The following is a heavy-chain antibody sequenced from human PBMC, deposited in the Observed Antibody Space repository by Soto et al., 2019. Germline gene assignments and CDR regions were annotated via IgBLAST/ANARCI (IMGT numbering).Heavy chain of an antibody. CDR1: GVSIDSSRYY. D-gene: IGHD3-22*01. V-gene: IGHV4-39*01. CDR3: ARPYESGGFYYGFDY. CDR2: IHYSGTT. J-gene: IGHJ4*02. Sequence: QLQVQESGPGLVKPSETLSLTCTVSGVSIDSSRYYWGWIRQPPGKGLEWIGNIHYSGTTNYNPSLKSRVIISVNTSKNQFSLRLNSVTAADTAVYYCARPYESGGFYYGFDYWGQGTPVTVSS.